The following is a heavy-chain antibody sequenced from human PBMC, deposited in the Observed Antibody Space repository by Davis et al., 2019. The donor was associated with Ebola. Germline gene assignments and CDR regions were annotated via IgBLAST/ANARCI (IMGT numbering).Heavy chain of an antibody. J-gene: IGHJ6*03. Sequence: GESLKISCAASGFTFSSYGMHWVRQAPGKGLEWVAVIWYDGSNKYYADSVKGRFTISRDNSKNTLYLQMNSLRAEDTAVYYCAKDLYSSSSNYYMDVWGKGTTVTVSS. V-gene: IGHV3-30*02. CDR2: IWYDGSNK. CDR1: GFTFSSYG. CDR3: AKDLYSSSSNYYMDV. D-gene: IGHD6-6*01.